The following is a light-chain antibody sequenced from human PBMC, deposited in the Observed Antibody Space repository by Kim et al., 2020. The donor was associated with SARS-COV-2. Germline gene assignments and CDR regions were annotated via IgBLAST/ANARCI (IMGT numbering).Light chain of an antibody. V-gene: IGLV2-14*03. CDR2: DVS. CDR1: SSAVGAYNR. J-gene: IGLJ2*01. Sequence: QSITLPCPGTSSAVGAYNRVSWYQQHPGKAPKLMISDVSDRPSGVSNRFSGSKSDNTASLTISGLQAEDEADYFCSSLTSGATSVVFGGGTQLTVL. CDR3: SSLTSGATSVV.